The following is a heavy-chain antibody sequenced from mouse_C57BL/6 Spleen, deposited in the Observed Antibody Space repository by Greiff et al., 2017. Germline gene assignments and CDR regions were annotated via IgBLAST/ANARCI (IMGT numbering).Heavy chain of an antibody. Sequence: QVHVKQPGAELVRPGSSVKLSCKASGYTFTSYWMHWVKQRPIQGLEWIGNIDPSDSETHYNQKFKDKATLTVDKSSSTAYMQLSSLTSEDSAVYYCARTYSFYAMDYWGQGTSVTVSS. CDR1: GYTFTSYW. D-gene: IGHD2-12*01. V-gene: IGHV1-52*01. J-gene: IGHJ4*01. CDR3: ARTYSFYAMDY. CDR2: IDPSDSET.